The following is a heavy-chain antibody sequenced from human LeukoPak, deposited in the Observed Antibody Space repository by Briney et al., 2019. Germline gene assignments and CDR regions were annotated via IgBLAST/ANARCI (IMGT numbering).Heavy chain of an antibody. CDR3: ARDFDRLSRKIGRDSLYFYYYYMDV. CDR1: GFTFSTYG. CDR2: ISYDRNNE. V-gene: IGHV3-30*03. Sequence: GGSLRLSCAASGFTFSTYGMHWVRQAPGKGLEWVAVISYDRNNEYYADSVKGRFTISRDNSKNTLYLQMNSLRPDDTAVYYCARDFDRLSRKIGRDSLYFYYYYMDVWGKGTTVTVSS. D-gene: IGHD3-9*01. J-gene: IGHJ6*03.